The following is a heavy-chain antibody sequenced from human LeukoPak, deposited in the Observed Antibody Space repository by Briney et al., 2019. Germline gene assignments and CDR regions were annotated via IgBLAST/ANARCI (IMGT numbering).Heavy chain of an antibody. CDR2: ISSDGSKI. J-gene: IGHJ4*02. Sequence: GGSLRLSCAASGFIFSNYAMHWVRQAPGKGLEWVALISSDGSKIYYADSVKGRFTISRDNSKNTLYLQMNSLRSEDTAVYYCAKDRWGSIASLDSWGQGTLVTVSS. CDR3: AKDRWGSIASLDS. D-gene: IGHD6-6*01. CDR1: GFIFSNYA. V-gene: IGHV3-30*04.